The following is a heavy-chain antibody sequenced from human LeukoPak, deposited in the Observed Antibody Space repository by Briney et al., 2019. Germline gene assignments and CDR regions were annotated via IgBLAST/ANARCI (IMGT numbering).Heavy chain of an antibody. V-gene: IGHV3-23*01. CDR1: GFTFSSYA. J-gene: IGHJ4*02. Sequence: GGSLRLSCAASGFTFSSYAMSWVRQAPGKGLEWVSAISVSGGSTYYADSVKGRFTISRDNSKNTLYLQMNSLRAEDTAVYYCANGDYYDSSGYYPTFGYWGQGTLGTVSS. D-gene: IGHD3-22*01. CDR3: ANGDYYDSSGYYPTFGY. CDR2: ISVSGGST.